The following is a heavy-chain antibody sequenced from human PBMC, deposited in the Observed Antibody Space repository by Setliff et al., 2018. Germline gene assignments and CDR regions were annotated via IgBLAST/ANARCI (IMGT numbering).Heavy chain of an antibody. V-gene: IGHV4-34*01. D-gene: IGHD5-18*01. CDR3: AREKRGYSYGFGGDVFDI. Sequence: SETLSLTCAVYGGSFSGYYWSWIRQPPGKGLEWIGEINHSGSTNYNPSLKSRVTISADTSKNQFSLKLSSVTAADTAVYYCAREKRGYSYGFGGDVFDIWGQGTMVTVSS. J-gene: IGHJ3*02. CDR1: GGSFSGYY. CDR2: INHSGST.